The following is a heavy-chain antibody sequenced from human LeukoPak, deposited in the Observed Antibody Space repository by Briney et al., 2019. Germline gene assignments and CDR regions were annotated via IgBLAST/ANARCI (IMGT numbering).Heavy chain of an antibody. CDR2: ISGSGDST. Sequence: GGSLRLSCVASGSTLRSYVMNWVRQTPGKGLEWVSSISGSGDSTFYADSVKGRFSISRDNSKNTLYLQVNGLRTEDTAVYYCAKDRLLNCRGDCYIFDYWGQGTLVTVSS. CDR1: GSTLRSYV. V-gene: IGHV3-23*01. D-gene: IGHD2-21*02. CDR3: AKDRLLNCRGDCYIFDY. J-gene: IGHJ4*02.